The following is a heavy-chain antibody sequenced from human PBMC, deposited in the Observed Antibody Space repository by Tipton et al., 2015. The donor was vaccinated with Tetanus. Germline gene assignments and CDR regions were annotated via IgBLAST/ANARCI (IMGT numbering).Heavy chain of an antibody. Sequence: LRLSCTVSGGSISSYYWSWIRQPAGKGLEWIGRIYTSGSTNYNPPLKSRVTMSVDTSKNQFSLKLSSVTAADTAVYYCARVTRYYYYGMDVWGQGTTVTVSS. D-gene: IGHD1-14*01. CDR2: IYTSGST. J-gene: IGHJ6*02. V-gene: IGHV4-4*07. CDR3: ARVTRYYYYGMDV. CDR1: GGSISSYY.